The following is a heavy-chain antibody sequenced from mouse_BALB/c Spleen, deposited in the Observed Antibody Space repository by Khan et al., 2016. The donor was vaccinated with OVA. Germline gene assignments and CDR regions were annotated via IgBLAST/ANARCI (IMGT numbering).Heavy chain of an antibody. CDR2: IWSDGST. D-gene: IGHD2-10*01. CDR3: ARQPYYHYNIMDY. J-gene: IGHJ4*01. Sequence: QVQLKESGPGLVAPSQSLSITCTISGFSLTNYGVHWIRQPPGKGLEWLVVIWSDGSTTYNSALKSRLTITKDNSKSQVFLQMISLQTDDTAIYFCARQPYYHYNIMDYWGQGTSVTVSS. CDR1: GFSLTNYG. V-gene: IGHV2-6-1*01.